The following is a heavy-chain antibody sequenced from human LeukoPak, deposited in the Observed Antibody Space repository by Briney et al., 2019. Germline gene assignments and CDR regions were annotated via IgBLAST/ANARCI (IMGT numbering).Heavy chain of an antibody. D-gene: IGHD3-10*01. CDR1: GYSFTSYW. V-gene: IGHV5-51*01. CDR2: IYPGDSDT. J-gene: IGHJ4*02. Sequence: GEPLKISCKSSGYSFTSYWIGWVRQMPGKGLEWMGIIYPGDSDTRYSPSFQGQVTISVDKSISTTYLQWSSLKASDTALYYCARGGSILGADYWGRGTLVTVSS. CDR3: ARGGSILGADY.